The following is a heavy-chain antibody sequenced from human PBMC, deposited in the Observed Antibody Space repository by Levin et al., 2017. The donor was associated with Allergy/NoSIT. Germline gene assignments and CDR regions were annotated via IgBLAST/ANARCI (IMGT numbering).Heavy chain of an antibody. CDR2: INTNSAYI. J-gene: IGHJ4*02. CDR1: GFTFSDYS. CDR3: ERGGYSYGTPDYFDL. V-gene: IGHV3-21*01. Sequence: GESLKISCAASGFTFSDYSMNWVRQAPGKGLEWVSSINTNSAYIYYGDSLKGRFTISRDNAKNSLYLQMNGLRAEDTAVYYCERGGYSYGTPDYFDLGGQGTLVTIS. D-gene: IGHD5-18*01.